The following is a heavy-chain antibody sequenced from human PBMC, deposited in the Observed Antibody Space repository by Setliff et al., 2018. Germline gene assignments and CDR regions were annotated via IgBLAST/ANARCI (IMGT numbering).Heavy chain of an antibody. V-gene: IGHV1-2*02. CDR1: GGTFSSYA. J-gene: IGHJ4*02. D-gene: IGHD5-12*01. Sequence: ASVKVSCKASGGTFSSYAISWVRQAPGRGLEWMGSINPNTGGTTYAQAFQARITMTRDTSISTAYMELSRLTSDDSAVYYCARAVSGYDYHYFDKWGQGTLVTVSS. CDR2: INPNTGGT. CDR3: ARAVSGYDYHYFDK.